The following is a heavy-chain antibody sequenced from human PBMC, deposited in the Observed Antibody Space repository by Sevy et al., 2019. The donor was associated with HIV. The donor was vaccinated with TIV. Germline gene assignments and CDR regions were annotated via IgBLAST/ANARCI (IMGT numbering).Heavy chain of an antibody. CDR3: VRERDGYNEY. CDR1: GGTLRSYA. Sequence: ASVKVFCKASGGTLRSYAISWVRQAPGQGLEWMGGIIPVFGTEEYAQRFQGRVTITADESTDTAYMELSSLRSEDTAVYYCVRERDGYNEYWGQGTLVTVSS. J-gene: IGHJ4*02. D-gene: IGHD5-12*01. V-gene: IGHV1-69*13. CDR2: IIPVFGTE.